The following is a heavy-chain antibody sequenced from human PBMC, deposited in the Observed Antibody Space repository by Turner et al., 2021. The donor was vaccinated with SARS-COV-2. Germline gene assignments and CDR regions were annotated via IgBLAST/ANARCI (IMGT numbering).Heavy chain of an antibody. V-gene: IGHV4-39*01. D-gene: IGHD1-7*01. J-gene: IGHJ6*02. Sequence: QLQLQESGPGLVKPSETLSLTCTVSGGSISSSGYYWGWIRQPPGKGLEWIGSIYYSGSTYYNPSLQSRVTISVDTSKNQFSLKLSSVTAADTAVYYCATQRVNLVGTTYYYYGMDVWGQGTTVTVSS. CDR3: ATQRVNLVGTTYYYYGMDV. CDR1: GGSISSSGYY. CDR2: IYYSGST.